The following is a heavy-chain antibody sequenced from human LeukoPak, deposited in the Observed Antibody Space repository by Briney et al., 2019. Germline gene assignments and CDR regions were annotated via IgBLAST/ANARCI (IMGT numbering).Heavy chain of an antibody. CDR1: GFTFSSYW. D-gene: IGHD5-18*01. CDR3: ARDRGYSYGYGNDY. Sequence: GGSLRLSCAASGFTFSSYWMHWVRQAPGKGLVWVSRINSDGSSTSYADSVKGRFTISRDNAKNTLYLQMNSLRAEDTAVYYCARDRGYSYGYGNDYWGQGTLVTVPS. J-gene: IGHJ4*02. CDR2: INSDGSST. V-gene: IGHV3-74*01.